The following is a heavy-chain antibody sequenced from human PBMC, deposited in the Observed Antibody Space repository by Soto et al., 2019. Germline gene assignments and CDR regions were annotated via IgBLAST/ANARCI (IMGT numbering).Heavy chain of an antibody. J-gene: IGHJ6*02. CDR2: IDPNSGAT. Sequence: QEYLVQSGAEVRRPGASVKVSCTAFGYILTGYSLHWVRQAPGQGLEWMGWIDPNSGATNSAERFHGRVSMTRDTSISAAYLELSSLRSDDTAVYYCARGYGSSPNMELRFGMDVWGQGTTISVSS. V-gene: IGHV1-2*02. CDR3: ARGYGSSPNMELRFGMDV. CDR1: GYILTGYS. D-gene: IGHD5-18*01.